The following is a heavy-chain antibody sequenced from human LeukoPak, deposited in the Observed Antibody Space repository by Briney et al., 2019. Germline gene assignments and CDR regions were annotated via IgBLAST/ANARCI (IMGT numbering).Heavy chain of an antibody. J-gene: IGHJ4*02. CDR1: GFTFSTYT. V-gene: IGHV3-21*01. D-gene: IGHD2-2*03. Sequence: RAGGSLRLSCAASGFTFSTYTMNWVRQAPGTGLEWVSFISSSSTYIHYADSVKGRFTISRDNAKNSLYLQMNSLRAEDTAVYYCARMDGYCDSTTCYARLDYWGQGTLMTVSS. CDR2: ISSSSTYI. CDR3: ARMDGYCDSTTCYARLDY.